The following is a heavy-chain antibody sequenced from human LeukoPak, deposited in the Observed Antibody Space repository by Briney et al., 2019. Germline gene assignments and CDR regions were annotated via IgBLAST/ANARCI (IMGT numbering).Heavy chain of an antibody. J-gene: IGHJ4*02. D-gene: IGHD5-24*01. CDR2: INPNSGGT. Sequence: ASVKVSCKASGYTFTGYYMHWVRQAPGQGLEWMGWINPNSGGTNYAQKFQGRVTMTRDTSISTAYMELSRLRSDDTAVYYCARSRRVEMATYDYWGQGTLVAVSP. CDR1: GYTFTGYY. V-gene: IGHV1-2*02. CDR3: ARSRRVEMATYDY.